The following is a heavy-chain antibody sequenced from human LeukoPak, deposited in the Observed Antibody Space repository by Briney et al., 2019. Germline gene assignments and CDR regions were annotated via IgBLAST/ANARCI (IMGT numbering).Heavy chain of an antibody. Sequence: GGSLRLSCTASGFTFSNYWMTWVRQALGKGLEWVANIKQDGSEQYYVDSVKGRFTVSRDNAKNSLYLQMNSLRAEDTAVYHCARSGVYCSGGSCYSGKLWFDPWGQGTLVTVSS. CDR2: IKQDGSEQ. D-gene: IGHD2-15*01. V-gene: IGHV3-7*01. CDR3: ARSGVYCSGGSCYSGKLWFDP. J-gene: IGHJ5*02. CDR1: GFTFSNYW.